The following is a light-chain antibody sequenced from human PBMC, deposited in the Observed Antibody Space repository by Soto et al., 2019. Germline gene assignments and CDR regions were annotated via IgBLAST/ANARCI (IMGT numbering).Light chain of an antibody. V-gene: IGLV1-44*01. CDR2: SIN. Sequence: QSVLTQPPSASGTPGQRVTISCSGSSSNIGSNTVDWYQQLPGTAPKLLIYSINQRPSGVPDRFSGSKSGTSASLAISGLQSEDEADYYCAAWDDSLNGGVFGTGTKVTV. J-gene: IGLJ1*01. CDR3: AAWDDSLNGGV. CDR1: SSNIGSNT.